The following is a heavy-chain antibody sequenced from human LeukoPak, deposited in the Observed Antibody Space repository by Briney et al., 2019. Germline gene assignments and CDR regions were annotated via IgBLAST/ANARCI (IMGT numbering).Heavy chain of an antibody. J-gene: IGHJ3*02. V-gene: IGHV4-59*01. CDR1: GGSISSYY. D-gene: IGHD2-2*01. CDR3: ARDCSSTSCSPYAFDI. CDR2: IYYSGST. Sequence: SETLSLTCTVCGGSISSYYWSWIRQTTGKGLEWIGYIYYSGSTNYNPSLKSRVTISVDTSKNQFSLKLSSVTAADTAVYYCARDCSSTSCSPYAFDIWGQGTMVTVSS.